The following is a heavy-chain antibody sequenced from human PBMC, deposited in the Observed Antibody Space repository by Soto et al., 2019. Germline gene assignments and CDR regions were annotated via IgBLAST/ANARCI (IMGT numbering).Heavy chain of an antibody. D-gene: IGHD3-10*01. V-gene: IGHV1-8*01. CDR2: MNPNSGNT. Sequence: ASVKVSCKASGYTFTSYDINWVRQATGQGLEWMGWMNPNSGNTGYAQKFQGRVTMTRNTSISTAYMELSSLRSEDTAVYYCARCPYYYGSGSYYYYYYGMDVWGQGTTVTVSS. J-gene: IGHJ6*02. CDR1: GYTFTSYD. CDR3: ARCPYYYGSGSYYYYYYGMDV.